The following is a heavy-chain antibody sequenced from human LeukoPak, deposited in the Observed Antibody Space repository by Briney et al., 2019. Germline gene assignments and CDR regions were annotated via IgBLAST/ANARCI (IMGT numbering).Heavy chain of an antibody. J-gene: IGHJ6*02. Sequence: SETLSLTCTVSGGSVSSHYWSWIRQPPGKGLEWIGSMYYSGSTYYNPSLKSRVTISVDTSKNQLSLNLSAVTAADTAVYYCARDRSYGMDVWGQGTTVTVSS. V-gene: IGHV4-39*07. CDR2: MYYSGST. CDR3: ARDRSYGMDV. CDR1: GGSVSSHY.